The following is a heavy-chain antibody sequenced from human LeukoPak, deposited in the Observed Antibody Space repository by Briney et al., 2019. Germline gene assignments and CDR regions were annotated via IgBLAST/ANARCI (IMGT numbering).Heavy chain of an antibody. Sequence: PGGSLRLSCAASGFTLSSYAMSWVRQAPGKGLEWVSAISGSGGSTYYADSVKGRFTISRDNSKNTLYLQMNSLRAEDTAVYYCAKTYYGSGSYYNPFDYWGQGTLVTVSS. V-gene: IGHV3-23*01. CDR3: AKTYYGSGSYYNPFDY. CDR1: GFTLSSYA. D-gene: IGHD3-10*01. J-gene: IGHJ4*02. CDR2: ISGSGGST.